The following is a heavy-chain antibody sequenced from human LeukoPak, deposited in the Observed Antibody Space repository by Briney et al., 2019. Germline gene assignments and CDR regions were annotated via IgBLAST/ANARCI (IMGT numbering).Heavy chain of an antibody. V-gene: IGHV1-24*01. CDR1: GYTLTEFS. CDR3: ATGPVGEQCYDSSGYPTYYFDS. CDR2: FDPEDGQT. J-gene: IGHJ4*02. Sequence: ASVKVSCKVSGYTLTEFSMQWVRQAPGKGLELMGAFDPEDGQTIYAQKFQGRLTMTEDTSTDAAYMELSSLRSEDTALYYCATGPVGEQCYDSSGYPTYYFDSWGQGTLVTVSS. D-gene: IGHD3-22*01.